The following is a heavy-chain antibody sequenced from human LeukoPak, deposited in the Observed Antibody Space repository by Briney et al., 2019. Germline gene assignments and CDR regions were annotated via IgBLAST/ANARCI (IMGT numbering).Heavy chain of an antibody. CDR2: INSDGSST. CDR1: GFTFSSYW. J-gene: IGHJ6*02. Sequence: GGSLRLSCAASGFTFSSYWMHWVRQAPGKGLVWVSRINSDGSSTSYADSVKGRFTISRDNAKNTLYLQMNSLRAEDTAVYYCARDQITMVRGVIPSDYYGMDVWGQGTTVTVSS. D-gene: IGHD3-10*01. CDR3: ARDQITMVRGVIPSDYYGMDV. V-gene: IGHV3-74*01.